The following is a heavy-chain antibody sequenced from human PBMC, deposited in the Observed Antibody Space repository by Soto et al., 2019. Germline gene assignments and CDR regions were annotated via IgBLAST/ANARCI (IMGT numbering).Heavy chain of an antibody. J-gene: IGHJ4*02. CDR2: IVVGSGNT. CDR3: AAAKSSADRYYFDY. CDR1: GFTFTSSA. V-gene: IGHV1-58*01. D-gene: IGHD6-19*01. Sequence: ASVKVSCKASGFTFTSSAVQWVRQARGQRLEWIGWIVVGSGNTNYAQKFQERVTITRDMSTSTAYMELSSLRSEDTAVYYCAAAKSSADRYYFDYWGRGTLVTVSS.